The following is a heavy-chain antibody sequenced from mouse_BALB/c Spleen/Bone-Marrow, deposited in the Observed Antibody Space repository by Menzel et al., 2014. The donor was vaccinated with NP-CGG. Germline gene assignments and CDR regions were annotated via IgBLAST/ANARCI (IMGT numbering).Heavy chain of an antibody. CDR3: ARGLLLLDY. J-gene: IGHJ4*01. CDR1: SYTFTDYA. Sequence: QVQLKQSGPELVRPGVSVKISCKGSSYTFTDYAMHWVKRSHAKSLEWIGVISTYYGNTNYNQKFKGKATMTVDKSSSTAYMELARLTSEDSAVYYCARGLLLLDYWGQGTSVTVSS. D-gene: IGHD1-1*01. V-gene: IGHV1-67*01. CDR2: ISTYYGNT.